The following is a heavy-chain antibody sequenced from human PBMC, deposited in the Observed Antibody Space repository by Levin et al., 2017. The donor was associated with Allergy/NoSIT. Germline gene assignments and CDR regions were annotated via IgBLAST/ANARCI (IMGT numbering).Heavy chain of an antibody. CDR3: WVWAVAHYDILMNRIQTSGDAFDI. V-gene: IGHV1-69*02. CDR1: GGTFSSYT. D-gene: IGHD3-9*01. Sequence: SVKVSCKASGGTFSSYTISWVRQAPGQGLEWMGRIIPILGIANYAQKFQGRVTITADKSTSTAYMELSSLRSEDTAVYYCWVWAVAHYDILMNRIQTSGDAFDIWGQGTMVTVSS. CDR2: IIPILGIA. J-gene: IGHJ3*02.